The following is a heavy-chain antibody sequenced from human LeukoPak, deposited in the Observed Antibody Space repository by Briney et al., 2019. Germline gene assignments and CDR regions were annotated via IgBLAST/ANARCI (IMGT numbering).Heavy chain of an antibody. Sequence: PGGSLRLSCAASGFTFSSYGMSWVRQAPGKGLEWVSFIWYDGSNKYYADSVKGRFTISRDNSKNTLYLQMNSLRAEDTAVYYCAKPQFDYWGQGTLVTVSS. V-gene: IGHV3-30*02. CDR2: IWYDGSNK. J-gene: IGHJ4*02. CDR3: AKPQFDY. CDR1: GFTFSSYG.